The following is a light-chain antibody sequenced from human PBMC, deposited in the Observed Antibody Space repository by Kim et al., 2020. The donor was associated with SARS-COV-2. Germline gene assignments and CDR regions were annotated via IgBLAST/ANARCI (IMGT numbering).Light chain of an antibody. V-gene: IGLV1-44*01. CDR3: ATWDNTLNARV. CDR1: WTNVGSHM. Sequence: GRRVTISCAGSWTNVGSHMVNWVQQLPGTAHKLLSYNDDRRHEGVPDRFSGSRSGTSASLAISGLQSADEADYYCATWDNTLNARVFGGGTKVTVL. J-gene: IGLJ3*02. CDR2: NDD.